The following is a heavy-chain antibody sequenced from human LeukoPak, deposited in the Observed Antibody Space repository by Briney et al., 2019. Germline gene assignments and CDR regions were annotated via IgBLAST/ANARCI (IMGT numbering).Heavy chain of an antibody. CDR1: GGTFSSYD. CDR2: MNPNSGNT. D-gene: IGHD1-26*01. J-gene: IGHJ4*02. V-gene: IGHV1-8*03. CDR3: ARAHSGSYYLDY. Sequence: ASVKVSCKASGGTFSSYDINWVRQATGRGLEWMGWMNPNSGNTGYAQKFQGRVTITRNTSISTAYMELSSLRSEDTAVYYCARAHSGSYYLDYWGQGTLVTVSS.